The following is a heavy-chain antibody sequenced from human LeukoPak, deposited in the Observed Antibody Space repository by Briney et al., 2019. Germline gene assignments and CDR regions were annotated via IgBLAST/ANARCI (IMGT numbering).Heavy chain of an antibody. CDR2: ISYDGSNE. D-gene: IGHD1-26*01. J-gene: IGHJ4*02. CDR3: AKDLVGGSYFFDY. V-gene: IGHV3-30*18. Sequence: GGSLRLSCAASGFTFSTHGMYWVRQAPAKGLEWVAVISYDGSNEYYADSVKGRFSISRDNSKNTLYLQMNSLRPEDTAIYYCAKDLVGGSYFFDYWGQGTLVTVSS. CDR1: GFTFSTHG.